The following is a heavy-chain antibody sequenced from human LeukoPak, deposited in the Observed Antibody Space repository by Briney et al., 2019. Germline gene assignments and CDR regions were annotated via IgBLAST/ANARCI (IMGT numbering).Heavy chain of an antibody. Sequence: ETXSLTCAVYGGSFSAXHWNWIRQPPGKGLEGIGEINHSGSTNYNPSLHSRLTMSLDTSNNPFSLKLNSMTAADTAVYYCALVVPAATLFDHWGQGTLVXVSS. J-gene: IGHJ4*02. CDR1: GGSFSAXH. D-gene: IGHD2-2*01. CDR2: INHSGST. V-gene: IGHV4-34*01. CDR3: ALVVPAATLFDH.